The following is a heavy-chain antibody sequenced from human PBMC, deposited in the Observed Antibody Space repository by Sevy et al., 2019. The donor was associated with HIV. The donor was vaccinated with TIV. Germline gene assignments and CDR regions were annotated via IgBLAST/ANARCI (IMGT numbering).Heavy chain of an antibody. Sequence: GGSLRLSCTVSGFIFSNFAMHWVRQAPGKGLERVAVTSYDGSHKYNADSVKGRFTVSRDNSRNILSLEMSSLTRDDTAVYYCARGENDDEFFQYWGQGTLVTVSS. J-gene: IGHJ1*01. CDR2: TSYDGSHK. CDR1: GFIFSNFA. V-gene: IGHV3-30*04. D-gene: IGHD1-26*01. CDR3: ARGENDDEFFQY.